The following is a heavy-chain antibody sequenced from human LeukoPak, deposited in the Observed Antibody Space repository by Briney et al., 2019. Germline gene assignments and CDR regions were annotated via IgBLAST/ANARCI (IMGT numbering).Heavy chain of an antibody. V-gene: IGHV4-4*07. CDR1: GGSISNYY. J-gene: IGHJ5*02. CDR3: ARFVVVPAAILGYWFDP. D-gene: IGHD2-2*01. Sequence: SETLSLTCTVSGGSISNYYWSWIRQPAGKGLGWIGRIHITGTTNYNPSLKSRVTMSLDTSKNQLSLRLSSVTAADTAVYYCARFVVVPAAILGYWFDPWGQGTLVTVSS. CDR2: IHITGTT.